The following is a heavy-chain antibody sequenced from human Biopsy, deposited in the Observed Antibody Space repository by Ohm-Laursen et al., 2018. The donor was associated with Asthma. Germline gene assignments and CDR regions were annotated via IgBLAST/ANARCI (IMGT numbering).Heavy chain of an antibody. Sequence: SLRLSCAASGFAVSRDYMFWVRQAPGKGLEWVSVIYSGGTSHTADSVRGRFTISRDYSKNTLYLQTNSLRAEDTAVYYCARGDSSNWSHYYSDYWGQGTLVTVSS. J-gene: IGHJ4*02. V-gene: IGHV3-53*01. D-gene: IGHD3-22*01. CDR2: IYSGGTS. CDR3: ARGDSSNWSHYYSDY. CDR1: GFAVSRDY.